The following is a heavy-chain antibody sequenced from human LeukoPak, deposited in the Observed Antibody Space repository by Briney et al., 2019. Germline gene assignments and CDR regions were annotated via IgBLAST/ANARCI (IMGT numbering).Heavy chain of an antibody. Sequence: GGSLRLSCAASGFTFSSCAMSWVRQAPGKGLEWVSAISGSGGSTYYADSVKGRFTISRDNSKNTLYLQMNSLRAEDTAVYYCAKGYNYDILTGYYKAWGQGTLVTVSS. CDR1: GFTFSSCA. V-gene: IGHV3-23*01. D-gene: IGHD3-9*01. CDR3: AKGYNYDILTGYYKA. J-gene: IGHJ5*02. CDR2: ISGSGGST.